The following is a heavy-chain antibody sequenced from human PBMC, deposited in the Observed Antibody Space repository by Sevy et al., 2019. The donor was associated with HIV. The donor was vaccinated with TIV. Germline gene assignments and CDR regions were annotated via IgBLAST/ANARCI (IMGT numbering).Heavy chain of an antibody. J-gene: IGHJ6*02. V-gene: IGHV3-30*18. CDR2: ISNDGSDK. D-gene: IGHD6-13*01. CDR1: GFSFSRFG. Sequence: GGSLRLSCAASGFSFSRFGMHWVRQAPGKGLEWVALISNDGSDKNYGDSMKGRFTISRDNSRDTLYLQINSLKPEDTGVYYCANSWGMFAGSSWIYYYYGMDVWGQGTTVTVSS. CDR3: ANSWGMFAGSSWIYYYYGMDV.